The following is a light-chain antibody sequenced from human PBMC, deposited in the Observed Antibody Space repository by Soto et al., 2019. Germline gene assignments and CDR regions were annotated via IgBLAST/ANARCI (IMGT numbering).Light chain of an antibody. CDR1: QSLLHSDGNTY. CDR2: KIS. J-gene: IGKJ1*01. V-gene: IGKV2-24*01. Sequence: DIVMTQTPLSSPVTLGQPASISCRSSQSLLHSDGNTYLSWFQHRPGQPPRPLIYKISNRFSGVPDRFRGRGSVTDFTLKISRVEADDGVVDYCMQATLFPLFGQGTTVEIK. CDR3: MQATLFPL.